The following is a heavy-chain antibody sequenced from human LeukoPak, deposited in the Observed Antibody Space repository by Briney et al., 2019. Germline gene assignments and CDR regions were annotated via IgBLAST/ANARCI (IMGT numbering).Heavy chain of an antibody. Sequence: GGSLRLSCAASGFTFSSYSMNWVRQAPGKGLEWVSSISSSSSYLYYADSVKGRFTISRDNAKNSLYLQMNSLRAEDTAVYYCASGVSSDYWGQGTLVTVSS. J-gene: IGHJ4*02. D-gene: IGHD2-8*01. CDR3: ASGVSSDY. V-gene: IGHV3-21*01. CDR2: ISSSSSYL. CDR1: GFTFSSYS.